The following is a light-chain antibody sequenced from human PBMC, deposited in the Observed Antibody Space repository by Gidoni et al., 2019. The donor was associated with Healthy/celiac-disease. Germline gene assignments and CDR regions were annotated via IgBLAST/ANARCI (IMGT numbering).Light chain of an antibody. J-gene: IGKJ4*01. CDR3: QQYDNLPLT. V-gene: IGKV1-33*01. Sequence: DIQMTQSPSSLSASVGDRVTITCQASQDISNYLNWYQQKPGKAPKLLIYDASNLETGVPSRFSGSGSGTVFTFTFSSLQPEDIATYYCQQYDNLPLTFGGGTKVEIK. CDR1: QDISNY. CDR2: DAS.